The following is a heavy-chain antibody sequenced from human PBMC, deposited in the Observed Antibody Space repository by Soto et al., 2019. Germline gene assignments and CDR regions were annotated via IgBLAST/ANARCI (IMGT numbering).Heavy chain of an antibody. D-gene: IGHD3-9*01. CDR2: ISYDGSNK. CDR3: AKGTPTRYFDWLLLSTGGQSYGMDV. V-gene: IGHV3-30*18. J-gene: IGHJ6*04. Sequence: QVQLVESGGGVVQPGRSLRLSCAASGFTFSSYGMHWVRQAPGKGLEWVAVISYDGSNKYYADSVKGRFTISRDNSKNTLYLQMNSLRAEDTAVYYCAKGTPTRYFDWLLLSTGGQSYGMDVWGEGTTVTVSS. CDR1: GFTFSSYG.